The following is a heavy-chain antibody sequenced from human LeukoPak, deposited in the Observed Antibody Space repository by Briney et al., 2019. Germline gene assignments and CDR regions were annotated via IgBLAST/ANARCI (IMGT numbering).Heavy chain of an antibody. V-gene: IGHV4-34*01. CDR2: INHSGST. D-gene: IGHD2-21*01. Sequence: SETLSLTCAVYGGSFSGYYWSWIRQPPGKGLEWIGEINHSGSTNYNPSLKSRVTISVDTSKNQFSLKLSSVTAADTAVYYCANRIARGGRGGGWFDPWGQGTLVTVSS. CDR3: ANRIARGGRGGGWFDP. CDR1: GGSFSGYY. J-gene: IGHJ5*01.